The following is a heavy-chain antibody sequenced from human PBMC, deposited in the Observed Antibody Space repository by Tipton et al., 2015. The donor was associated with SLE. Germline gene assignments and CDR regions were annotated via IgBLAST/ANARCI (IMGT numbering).Heavy chain of an antibody. V-gene: IGHV1-18*01. D-gene: IGHD2-15*01. CDR3: ARGDVGVSPLKHYFDY. J-gene: IGHJ4*02. Sequence: QSGPEVKKPGASVKVSCKASGYTFTSHGISWVRQAPGQGLEWMAWISGYNGNTNSAQKFQGRVTMTTDTSTSTVYMELRSLRPDDTAVYYCARGDVGVSPLKHYFDYWGQGTLVTVSS. CDR2: ISGYNGNT. CDR1: GYTFTSHG.